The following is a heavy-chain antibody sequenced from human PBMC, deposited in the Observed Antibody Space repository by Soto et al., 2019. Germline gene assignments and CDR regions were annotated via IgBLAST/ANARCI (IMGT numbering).Heavy chain of an antibody. CDR3: ARDESSGYYYDHGSYYFDY. CDR2: ISYDGSNK. CDR1: GLTFSSYA. D-gene: IGHD3-22*01. V-gene: IGHV3-30-3*01. J-gene: IGHJ4*02. Sequence: GGSLRLSCAASGLTFSSYAMHWVRQAPGKGLEWVAVISYDGSNKYYADSVKGRFTISRDNSKNTLYLQMNSLRAEDTAVYYCARDESSGYYYDHGSYYFDYWGQGTLVTSPQ.